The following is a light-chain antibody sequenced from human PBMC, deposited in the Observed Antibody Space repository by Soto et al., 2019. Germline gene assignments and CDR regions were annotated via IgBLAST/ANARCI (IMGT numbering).Light chain of an antibody. CDR3: QQSSNWPLT. V-gene: IGKV3-11*01. CDR1: QSVSSN. Sequence: EIVLTQSPGTLSFSPGERATLSCMASQSVSSNLAWYQQKPGQAPRLLIYGASNRATGIPARFSGSGSGTDFTLTISSLEPEDFAVYYCQQSSNWPLTFGPGTKVDIK. J-gene: IGKJ3*01. CDR2: GAS.